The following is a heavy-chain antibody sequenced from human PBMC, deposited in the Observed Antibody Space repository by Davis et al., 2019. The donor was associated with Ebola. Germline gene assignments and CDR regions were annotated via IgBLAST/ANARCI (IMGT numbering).Heavy chain of an antibody. D-gene: IGHD1-26*01. V-gene: IGHV3-30-3*01. CDR3: ARSYSGSRIYDY. CDR1: GFTFSSYA. CDR2: ISYDGSNK. Sequence: GGSLRLSCAASGFTFSSYAMHWVRQAPGKGLEWVAVISYDGSNKYYADSVKGRFTISRDNSKNTLYLQMNSLRAEDTAVYYCARSYSGSRIYDYWGQGTLVTVSS. J-gene: IGHJ4*02.